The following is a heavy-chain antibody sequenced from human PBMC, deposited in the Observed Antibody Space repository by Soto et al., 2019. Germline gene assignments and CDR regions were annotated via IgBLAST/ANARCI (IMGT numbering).Heavy chain of an antibody. CDR2: IYKSGDT. CDR1: GFTVSSSY. D-gene: IGHD1-26*01. V-gene: IGHV3-66*01. J-gene: IGHJ5*02. Sequence: EVQLVESGGGLVPPGGSLRLSCAASGFTVSSSYLYWVRQAPGKGLEWVSSIYKSGDTYYADSVKGRFTISRDNYKSTLFLQMNSLRAEDTAVYYCARGTVGTNPNWLGPWGQGTLVTVSS. CDR3: ARGTVGTNPNWLGP.